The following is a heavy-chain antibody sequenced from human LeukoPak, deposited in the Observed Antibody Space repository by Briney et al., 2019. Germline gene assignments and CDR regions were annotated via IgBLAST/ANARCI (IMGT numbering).Heavy chain of an antibody. J-gene: IGHJ6*03. CDR3: ARDRGYSYAKKSSEYYYMDV. V-gene: IGHV1-69*13. CDR2: IIPIFGTT. D-gene: IGHD5-18*01. Sequence: SVKVSCKASRGTFSSYAISWVRQAPGQGLEWMGGIIPIFGTTTYAQKLQGRVRITADESTSTAYMELSSLRSEDTAVYYCARDRGYSYAKKSSEYYYMDVWGKGTTVTMSS. CDR1: RGTFSSYA.